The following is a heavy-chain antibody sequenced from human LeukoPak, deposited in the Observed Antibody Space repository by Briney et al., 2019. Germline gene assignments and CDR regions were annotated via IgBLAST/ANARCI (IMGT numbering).Heavy chain of an antibody. CDR3: ARLRRNSDRSGYYYYYDY. V-gene: IGHV3-21*01. Sequence: GGSLRLSCTASGYTFSSYSINWVRQAPGKGLEWVSSISVGSNYIYYADSVRGRFSISRDDARNSLYLQMDSLRGDDTAVYYCARLRRNSDRSGYYYYYDYWGQGTLVTVSS. CDR2: ISVGSNYI. D-gene: IGHD3-22*01. J-gene: IGHJ4*02. CDR1: GYTFSSYS.